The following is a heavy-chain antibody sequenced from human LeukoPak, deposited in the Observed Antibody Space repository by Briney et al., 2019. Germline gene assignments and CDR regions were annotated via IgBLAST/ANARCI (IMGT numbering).Heavy chain of an antibody. CDR2: ISSSGSTI. CDR3: ARDKDYGGNSDYFDY. CDR1: GFTFSDYY. J-gene: IGHJ4*02. D-gene: IGHD4-23*01. V-gene: IGHV3-11*04. Sequence: PGGSLRLSCAASGFTFSDYYMSWIRQAPGKGLEWVSYISSSGSTIYYADSVKGRFTISRDNAKNSLYLQMNSLRAEDTAVYYCARDKDYGGNSDYFDYWGQGTLVTVSS.